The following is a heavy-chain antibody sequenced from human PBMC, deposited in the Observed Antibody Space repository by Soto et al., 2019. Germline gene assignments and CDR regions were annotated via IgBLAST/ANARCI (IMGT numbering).Heavy chain of an antibody. CDR1: GASISRDH. V-gene: IGHV4-59*08. CDR2: YSGTS. Sequence: QVQLQESGPGLVKPSETLSLTCTVSGASISRDHWNWIRQPPGKGLEWIGEYSGTSNYNPSLRSRVTISVDTSNHQVSLKPGSVTAADTAVYYFGTYTGGGGGRGYWGQGTLVTVSS. J-gene: IGHJ4*02. D-gene: IGHD3-16*01. CDR3: GTYTGGGGGRGY.